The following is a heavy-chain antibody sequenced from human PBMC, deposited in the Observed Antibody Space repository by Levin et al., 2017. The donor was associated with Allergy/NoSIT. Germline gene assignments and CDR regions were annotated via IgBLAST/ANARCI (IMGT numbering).Heavy chain of an antibody. CDR3: KSRGVLPNDAFDI. CDR1: GFTFSSYG. Sequence: GESLKISCAASGFTFSSYGMHWVRQAPGKGLEWVAVISYDGSNKYYADSVKGRFTISRDNSKNTLYLQMNSLRAEDTAVYYCKSRGVLPNDAFDIWGQGTMVTVSS. CDR2: ISYDGSNK. V-gene: IGHV3-30*03. D-gene: IGHD3-10*01. J-gene: IGHJ3*02.